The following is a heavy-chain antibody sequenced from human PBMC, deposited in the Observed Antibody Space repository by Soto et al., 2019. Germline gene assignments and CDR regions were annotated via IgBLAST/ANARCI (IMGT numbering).Heavy chain of an antibody. J-gene: IGHJ3*01. CDR3: VRDDAFANENAFDL. CDR1: GFSFRTYG. Sequence: QVQLVESGGGLVQPGTSLRLSCAVSGFSFRTYGFHWVRQPPGKGLQWVAVISPKGHSDSVEGRFTISRDNSKDTSYLQMNNLRAEDTAVYYCVRDDAFANENAFDLWGQGTMVTVSS. V-gene: IGHV3-33*01. CDR2: ISPK. D-gene: IGHD1-1*01.